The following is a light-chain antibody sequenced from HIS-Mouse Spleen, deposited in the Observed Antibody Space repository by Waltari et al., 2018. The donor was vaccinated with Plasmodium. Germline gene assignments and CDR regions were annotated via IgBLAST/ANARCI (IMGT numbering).Light chain of an antibody. Sequence: SYELTQPPSVSVSPGQTARITCSGDALPKKYAYWYQQKSGQAPVLVTYEDSKRPAGIPEGFSGSSSGAMATLTICGAQVEDEADYYCYSTDSSGNHRVFGGGTKRTVL. CDR1: ALPKKY. J-gene: IGLJ3*02. V-gene: IGLV3-10*01. CDR2: EDS. CDR3: YSTDSSGNHRV.